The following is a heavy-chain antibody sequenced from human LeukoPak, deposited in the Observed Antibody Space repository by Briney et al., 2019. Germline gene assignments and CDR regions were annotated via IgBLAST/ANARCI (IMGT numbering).Heavy chain of an antibody. CDR3: ARVPDWTYVPDY. D-gene: IGHD3-16*01. J-gene: IGHJ4*02. Sequence: SETLSLTCTVSGGSISSDRFYWTWVRQPAGKGLEWIGRIKSSNTNYNPSLKSRVSISLDTSTNQFSLKLSSLTAADTAVYYCARVPDWTYVPDYWGRGTLVTVSS. V-gene: IGHV4-61*02. CDR2: IKSSNT. CDR1: GGSISSDRFY.